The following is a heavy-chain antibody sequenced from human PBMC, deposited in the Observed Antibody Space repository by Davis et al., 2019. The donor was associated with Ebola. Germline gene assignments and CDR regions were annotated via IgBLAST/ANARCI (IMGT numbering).Heavy chain of an antibody. CDR1: GFTFSSYG. J-gene: IGHJ4*02. Sequence: PGGSLRLSCAASGFTFSSYGMHWVRQAPGKGLEWVAVIWYDGSNKYYADSVKGRFTISRDNSKNTLYLQMNSLRAEDTAVYYCAKTLYEGRYQLLPAEIDYWGQGTLVTVSS. CDR3: AKTLYEGRYQLLPAEIDY. V-gene: IGHV3-30*02. D-gene: IGHD2-2*01. CDR2: IWYDGSNK.